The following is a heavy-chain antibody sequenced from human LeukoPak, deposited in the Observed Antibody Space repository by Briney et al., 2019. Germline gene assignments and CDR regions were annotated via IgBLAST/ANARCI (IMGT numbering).Heavy chain of an antibody. CDR3: ARRDRPAVAGTAPFDY. J-gene: IGHJ4*02. D-gene: IGHD6-19*01. Sequence: SETLSLTCTVSGGSISSYYWSWIRQPPGKGLEWIGYIYYSGSTNYNPSLKSRVTISVDTSKNQFSLKLSSVTAADTAVYYCARRDRPAVAGTAPFDYWGQGTLVTVSS. CDR1: GGSISSYY. V-gene: IGHV4-59*08. CDR2: IYYSGST.